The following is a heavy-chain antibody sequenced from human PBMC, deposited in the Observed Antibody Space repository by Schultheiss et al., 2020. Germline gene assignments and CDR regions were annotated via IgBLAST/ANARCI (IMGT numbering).Heavy chain of an antibody. CDR2: IYYSGST. J-gene: IGHJ4*02. V-gene: IGHV4-30-4*01. D-gene: IGHD5-18*01. CDR1: GGSISSGDSY. Sequence: QTLSLTCTVSGGSISSGDSYWSWIRQPPGKGLEWIGYIYYSGSTYYNPSLKSRATISVDTSKNQFSLKLSSVTAADTAVYYCARDASGYTHADYWSQGTLVTVSS. CDR3: ARDASGYTHADY.